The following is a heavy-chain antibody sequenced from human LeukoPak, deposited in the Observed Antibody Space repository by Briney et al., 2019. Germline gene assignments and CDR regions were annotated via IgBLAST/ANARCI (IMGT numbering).Heavy chain of an antibody. CDR2: INHSGST. V-gene: IGHV4-34*01. J-gene: IGHJ4*02. CDR3: ASLPTVYSRGYLAL. D-gene: IGHD3-22*01. Sequence: SETLSLTCAVYGGSFSGYYWSWIRQPPGKGLEWIGEINHSGSTNYNPSLKSRVTISVDTSKNQFSLKLSSVTAADTAVYYCASLPTVYSRGYLALWGQGTLVTVSS. CDR1: GGSFSGYY.